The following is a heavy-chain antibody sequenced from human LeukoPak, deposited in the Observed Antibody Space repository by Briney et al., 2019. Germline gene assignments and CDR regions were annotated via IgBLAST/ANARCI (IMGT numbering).Heavy chain of an antibody. V-gene: IGHV3-23*01. CDR2: IGSGADL. D-gene: IGHD3-16*01. CDR1: GFAFGVHA. J-gene: IGHJ5*02. Sequence: GGSLRLSCVGSGFAFGVHAMSWVRQAPGKGPEWVATIGSGADLFYAESVKGRFTISRDDPRNTVWLQMNSLRAEDTALYYCAKDWTPHNRVYDCLDAWGQGTQVSVSS. CDR3: AKDWTPHNRVYDCLDA.